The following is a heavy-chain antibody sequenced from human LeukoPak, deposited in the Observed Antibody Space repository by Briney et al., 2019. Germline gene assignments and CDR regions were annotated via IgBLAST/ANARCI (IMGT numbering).Heavy chain of an antibody. CDR1: RFTLSRSA. V-gene: IGHV3-23*01. CDR2: ISGNGQQR. CDR3: AKDANYLDSSGFFIPFDY. Sequence: GGSLRLSRSASRFTLSRSAMTWVRPFPGKGLEWVSPISGNGQQRYYGDSVNGRFSVSRDNSKNTLYLQMDSLRADDSDLYFCAKDANYLDSSGFFIPFDYWGQGTLVTVSS. D-gene: IGHD3-22*01. J-gene: IGHJ4*02.